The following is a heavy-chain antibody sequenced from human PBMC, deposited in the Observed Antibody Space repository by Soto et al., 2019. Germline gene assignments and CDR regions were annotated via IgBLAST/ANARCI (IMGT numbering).Heavy chain of an antibody. Sequence: KPSETLSLTCTVSGGSISSSSYYWGWIRQPPGKGLEWIGSIYYSGSTYYNPSLKSRVTISVDTSKNRFSLKLSSVTAADTAVYYCATQHYDFWSGYSDTFDYWGQGTLVTVSS. J-gene: IGHJ4*02. CDR1: GGSISSSSYY. CDR3: ATQHYDFWSGYSDTFDY. CDR2: IYYSGST. D-gene: IGHD3-3*01. V-gene: IGHV4-39*01.